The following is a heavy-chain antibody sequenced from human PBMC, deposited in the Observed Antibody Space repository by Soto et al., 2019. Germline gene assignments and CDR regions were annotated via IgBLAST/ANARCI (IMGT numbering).Heavy chain of an antibody. Sequence: SETLSLTCTVSGGSISSSSYYWGWIRQPPGKGLEWIGSIYYSGSTYYNPSLKSRVTISVDTSKNQFSLKLSSVTAADTAVYYCARDGMPLDAFDIWGQGINVTVSS. CDR2: IYYSGST. V-gene: IGHV4-39*07. J-gene: IGHJ3*02. CDR3: ARDGMPLDAFDI. D-gene: IGHD2-2*01. CDR1: GGSISSSSYY.